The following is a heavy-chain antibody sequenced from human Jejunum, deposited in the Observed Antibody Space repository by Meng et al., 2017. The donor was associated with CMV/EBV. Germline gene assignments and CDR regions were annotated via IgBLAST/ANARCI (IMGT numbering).Heavy chain of an antibody. Sequence: CAASGFPFSASGMSWVRQAPGKGLEWVSTISGSGTNTYYADSVKGRFTISRDNSKNTLFLQMNSLRAEDTAAYYCAKVGSYNHLDYWGQGPLVTVSS. CDR3: AKVGSYNHLDY. CDR2: ISGSGTNT. CDR1: GFPFSASG. V-gene: IGHV3-23*01. D-gene: IGHD1-14*01. J-gene: IGHJ4*02.